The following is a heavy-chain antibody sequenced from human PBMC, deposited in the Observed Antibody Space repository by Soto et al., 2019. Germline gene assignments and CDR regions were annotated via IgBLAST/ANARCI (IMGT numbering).Heavy chain of an antibody. CDR3: ARDRGTTVTTYDYFDY. CDR1: GFTFSSYW. J-gene: IGHJ4*02. Sequence: GGSLRLSCAASGFTFSSYWMSWVRQAPGKGLEWVANIKQDGSEKYYVDSVKGRFTISRDNAKNSLYLQMNSLRAEDTAVYYCARDRGTTVTTYDYFDYWGQGTLVTVSS. V-gene: IGHV3-7*04. CDR2: IKQDGSEK. D-gene: IGHD4-17*01.